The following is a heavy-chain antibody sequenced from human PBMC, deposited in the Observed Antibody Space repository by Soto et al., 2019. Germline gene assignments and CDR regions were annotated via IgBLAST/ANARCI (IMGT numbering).Heavy chain of an antibody. CDR1: GYSFTSYG. Sequence: QVQLVQSAGEVKKPGASVKVSCKASGYSFTSYGISWVRRAPGQGLEWMGWISPYNGHTQFVERFQGRVTMTTDTSTKTAYMELRNLRSDDTAHYYCARGRASGSYYLLDYWGQGTLVTVSS. CDR3: ARGRASGSYYLLDY. V-gene: IGHV1-18*01. CDR2: ISPYNGHT. D-gene: IGHD3-10*01. J-gene: IGHJ4*02.